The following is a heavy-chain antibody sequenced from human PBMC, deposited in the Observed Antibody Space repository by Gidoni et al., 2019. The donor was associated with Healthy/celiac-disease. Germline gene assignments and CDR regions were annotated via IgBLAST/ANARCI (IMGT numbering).Heavy chain of an antibody. CDR3: ATGAFGVVISH. J-gene: IGHJ4*02. CDR2: IYYSGST. V-gene: IGHV4-59*01. CDR1: GGPISSYY. Sequence: QVQLQESGPGLVKPSETLSLTCTVPGGPISSYYWRWIRQPPGKGLEWIGYIYYSGSTNYNPSLKSRVTISVDTSKNQFSLKLSSVTAADTAVYYCATGAFGVVISHWGQGTLVTVSS. D-gene: IGHD3-3*01.